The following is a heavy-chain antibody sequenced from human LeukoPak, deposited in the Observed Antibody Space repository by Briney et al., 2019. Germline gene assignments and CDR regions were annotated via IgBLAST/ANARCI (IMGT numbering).Heavy chain of an antibody. Sequence: PSETLSLTCTVSGGSISSYYWSWIRQPAGKGLEWIGRIYTSGSTNYNPSLKSRVTMSVDTSKNQFSLKLSSVTAADTAVYYCARGKYNWNYGPYYYYMDVWGKGTTVTVSS. D-gene: IGHD1-7*01. CDR1: GGSISSYY. CDR2: IYTSGST. CDR3: ARGKYNWNYGPYYYYMDV. V-gene: IGHV4-4*07. J-gene: IGHJ6*03.